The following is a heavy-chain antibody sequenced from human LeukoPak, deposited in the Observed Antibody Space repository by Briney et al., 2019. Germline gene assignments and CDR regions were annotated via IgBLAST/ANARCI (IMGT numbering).Heavy chain of an antibody. V-gene: IGHV3-64*01. CDR2: ISSNGGST. J-gene: IGHJ4*02. CDR3: ARGGIAALGVDY. D-gene: IGHD6-6*01. Sequence: QPGRSLRLSCAASGFTFSSYAMHWVRQAPGKGLEYVSAISSNGGSTYYANSVKGRFTISRDNSKNTLYLQMGSLRAEDMAVYYCARGGIAALGVDYWGQGTLVTVSS. CDR1: GFTFSSYA.